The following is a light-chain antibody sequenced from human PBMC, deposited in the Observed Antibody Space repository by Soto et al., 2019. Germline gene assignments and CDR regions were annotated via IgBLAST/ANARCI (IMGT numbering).Light chain of an antibody. CDR2: AYN. CDR1: SSNIGAGYD. J-gene: IGLJ3*02. CDR3: QSYDSSLSGWV. Sequence: QAVVTQPPSVSGAPGQRVTISCTGSSSNIGAGYDVHWYQQLPGTAPKLLIYAYNNRPSGVPDRFSGSKSGTSPSLAITGLQAEDEADYYCQSYDSSLSGWVFGGGTKLTVL. V-gene: IGLV1-40*01.